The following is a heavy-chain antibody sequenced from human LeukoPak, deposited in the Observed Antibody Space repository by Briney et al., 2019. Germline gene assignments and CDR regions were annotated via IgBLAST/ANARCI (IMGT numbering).Heavy chain of an antibody. CDR3: ARGDIKKRYYFDY. J-gene: IGHJ4*02. CDR1: GGSISSSSYY. V-gene: IGHV4-39*01. D-gene: IGHD3-10*01. Sequence: ASETLSLTCNVSGGSISSSSYYWGWIRQPPGKGLEWIGSMYYSGSSYYNPSLKSRVTISVDTSKNQFSLKLSSVTAADTAVYYCARGDIKKRYYFDYWGQGTLVTVSS. CDR2: MYYSGSS.